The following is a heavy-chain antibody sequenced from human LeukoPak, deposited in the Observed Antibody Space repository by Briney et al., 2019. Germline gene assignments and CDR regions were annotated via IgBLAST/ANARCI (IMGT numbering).Heavy chain of an antibody. CDR2: IKSDGSST. CDR3: ARRLPVVPAGVVDY. CDR1: GFTFSSYW. J-gene: IGHJ4*02. V-gene: IGHV3-74*01. Sequence: GXLRLSCAASGFTFSSYWMYWVRQAPGKGLVWVSCIKSDGSSTTYADSVKGRFTISRDNAKNTLYMQMNSLRAEYTAVYYCARRLPVVPAGVVDYWGQGALVTVSS. D-gene: IGHD2-2*01.